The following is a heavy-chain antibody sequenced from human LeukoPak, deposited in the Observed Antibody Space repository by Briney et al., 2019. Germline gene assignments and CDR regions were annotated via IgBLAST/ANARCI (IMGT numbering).Heavy chain of an antibody. V-gene: IGHV4-59*01. D-gene: IGHD4-17*01. Sequence: SETVSLTCTVSGGSISSYYWSWIQQPPGKGLEWIGYFYYSGSTNYNPSLKSRVTISVDTSKNQFSLKLSSVTAADTAVYYCARGATVTLFDYWGQGTLVTVSS. CDR3: ARGATVTLFDY. J-gene: IGHJ4*02. CDR2: FYYSGST. CDR1: GGSISSYY.